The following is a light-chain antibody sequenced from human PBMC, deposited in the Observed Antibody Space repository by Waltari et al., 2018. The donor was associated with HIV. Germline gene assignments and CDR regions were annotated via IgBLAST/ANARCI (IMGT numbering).Light chain of an antibody. CDR3: QAWDSSTLL. J-gene: IGLJ2*01. V-gene: IGLV3-1*01. CDR1: YLGDKY. CDR2: QYD. Sequence: SHELTQPPSVSVSPGQTASITCSGDYLGDKYASWYQQKPGQSPVLVIYQYDKRPSGIPERFSGSNSGNTATLTITGTQAMDEADYYCQAWDSSTLLFGGGTKLTVL.